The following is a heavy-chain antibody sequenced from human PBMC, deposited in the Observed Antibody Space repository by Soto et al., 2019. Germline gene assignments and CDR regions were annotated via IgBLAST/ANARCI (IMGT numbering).Heavy chain of an antibody. CDR2: ISGSGGSP. CDR1: GFTFSSYA. V-gene: IGHV3-23*01. CDR3: AKGGNIAARRVFSPISL. Sequence: GGSLRLSCAASGFTFSSYAMSWVRQAPGKGLEWVSAISGSGGSPYYADSMKGRFTISRDNSKNTLYLQMNSLRAEDTAVYYCAKGGNIAARRVFSPISLWGKGTTVTVSS. D-gene: IGHD6-6*01. J-gene: IGHJ6*04.